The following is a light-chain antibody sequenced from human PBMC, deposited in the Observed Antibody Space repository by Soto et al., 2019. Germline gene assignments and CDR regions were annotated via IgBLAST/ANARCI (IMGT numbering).Light chain of an antibody. Sequence: QSALTQPPSASGSPGQSVTISCSGTSSDIGNYNYVSWYQQHPGKAPKLMIYEVSQRPSGVPDRFSGSKSGNTASPTVSGLQADDEADYYCCSYAGNNKKVFGTGTKVTVL. CDR2: EVS. CDR1: SSDIGNYNY. J-gene: IGLJ1*01. V-gene: IGLV2-8*01. CDR3: CSYAGNNKKV.